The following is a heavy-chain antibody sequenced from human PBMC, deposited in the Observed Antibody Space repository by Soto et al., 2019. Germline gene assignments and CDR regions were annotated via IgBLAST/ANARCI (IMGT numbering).Heavy chain of an antibody. J-gene: IGHJ5*02. D-gene: IGHD3-16*02. V-gene: IGHV1-69*01. Sequence: QVQLVQSGAEVKKPGSSVKVSCKASGGTFSSYAISWVRQAPGQGLEWMGGIIPIFVTANYAQKFQGRVTINADESTSTAFMELSSLRSEDTAVYYCARGGDYVWGSYRFRWFDPWGQGTLVTVSS. CDR3: ARGGDYVWGSYRFRWFDP. CDR1: GGTFSSYA. CDR2: IIPIFVTA.